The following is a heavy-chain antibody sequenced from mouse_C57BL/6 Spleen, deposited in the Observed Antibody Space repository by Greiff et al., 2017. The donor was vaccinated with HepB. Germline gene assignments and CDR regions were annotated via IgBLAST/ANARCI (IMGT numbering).Heavy chain of an antibody. V-gene: IGHV1-64*01. J-gene: IGHJ4*01. D-gene: IGHD1-1*01. Sequence: VKLQQPGAELVKPGASVKLSCKASGYTFTSYWMHWVKQRPGQGLEWIGMIHPNSGSTNYNEKFKSKATLTVDKSSSTAYMQLSSLTSEDSAVYYCASYYYGSTVYAMDYWGQGTSVTVSS. CDR2: IHPNSGST. CDR3: ASYYYGSTVYAMDY. CDR1: GYTFTSYW.